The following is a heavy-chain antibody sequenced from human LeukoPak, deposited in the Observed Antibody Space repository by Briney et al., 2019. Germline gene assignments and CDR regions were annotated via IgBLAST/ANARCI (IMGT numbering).Heavy chain of an antibody. Sequence: GGSLRLSCAGTGFTFDDHGMHWVRQVAGKGLEWVAGLSWNSVSKGYGDSVKGRFTISRDNAKNSLYLQLSSLRPDDTALYFCAKIRGMTVAGPFDSWGQGTLVTVSS. V-gene: IGHV3-9*01. D-gene: IGHD3-22*01. CDR3: AKIRGMTVAGPFDS. CDR1: GFTFDDHG. CDR2: LSWNSVSK. J-gene: IGHJ4*02.